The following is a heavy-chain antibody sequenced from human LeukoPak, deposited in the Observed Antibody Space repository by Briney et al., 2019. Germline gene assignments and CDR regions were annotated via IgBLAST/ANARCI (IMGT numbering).Heavy chain of an antibody. CDR1: GGSISSHY. D-gene: IGHD4-17*01. CDR3: ARTHYGDTANWFDP. J-gene: IGHJ5*02. V-gene: IGHV4-59*11. Sequence: SETLSLTCTVSGGSISSHYWSWLRRSPGKGLEWIGYIYYSGITNYNPSLKSRVTISLDTSKNQFSLKLNSVTAADTAVYYCARTHYGDTANWFDPWGQGTQVTVSS. CDR2: IYYSGIT.